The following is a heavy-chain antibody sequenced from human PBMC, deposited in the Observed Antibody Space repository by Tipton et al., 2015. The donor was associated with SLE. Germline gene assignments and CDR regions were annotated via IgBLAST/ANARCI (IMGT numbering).Heavy chain of an antibody. J-gene: IGHJ3*02. V-gene: IGHV4-39*01. CDR1: GGGPFMSTSYY. CDR3: ARHLDGTYGSHAFDI. D-gene: IGHD1-26*01. Sequence: GLVKPSETLSLNCTVSGGGPFMSTSYYWSWIRQPPGKGLEWIGEINHSGSTNYNPSLKSRVTISADTSKNQFSLKLSSVTAADTAVYYCARHLDGTYGSHAFDIWGQGTMVTVSS. CDR2: INHSGST.